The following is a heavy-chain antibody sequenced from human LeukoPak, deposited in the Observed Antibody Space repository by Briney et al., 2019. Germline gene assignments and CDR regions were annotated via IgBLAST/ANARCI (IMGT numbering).Heavy chain of an antibody. V-gene: IGHV3-64*02. CDR3: ARVGCGITSCYNLVL. J-gene: IGHJ4*02. CDR1: GFTFSNSA. D-gene: IGHD2-2*02. CDR2: ISSNGGST. Sequence: GGSLRLSCAASGFTFSNSAFHWVRQAPGKGLEYVSVISSNGGSTYYADSVRGRFTVSRDNSKNTLYLQVGSLRAEDTAVYYCARVGCGITSCYNLVLWGQGTLVTVSS.